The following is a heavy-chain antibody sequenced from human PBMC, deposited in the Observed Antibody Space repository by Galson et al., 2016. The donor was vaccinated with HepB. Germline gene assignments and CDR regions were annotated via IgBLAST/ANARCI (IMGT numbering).Heavy chain of an antibody. CDR3: AHRGPREPFHY. D-gene: IGHD1-14*01. CDR1: GFSLSTREMG. Sequence: PALVKPTQTLTLTCTFSGFSLSTREMGVGWIRQPPGKPLEWLALIYWDDNKNYSPSLKNRLTITKDTSKNQVVLTMTNMDPVDTATYYCAHRGPREPFHYWGQGTLVTVSS. CDR2: IYWDDNK. V-gene: IGHV2-5*02. J-gene: IGHJ4*02.